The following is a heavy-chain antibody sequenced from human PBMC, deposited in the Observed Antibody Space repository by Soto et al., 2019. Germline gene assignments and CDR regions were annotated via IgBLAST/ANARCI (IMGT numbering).Heavy chain of an antibody. CDR3: ARHEPDCSGGSCYGGNWYFDL. CDR1: GGSISSSSYY. D-gene: IGHD2-15*01. CDR2: IYYSGST. Sequence: SETLSLTCTVSGGSISSSSYYWGRIRQPPGKGLEWIGSIYYSGSTYYNPSLKSRVTISVDTSKNQFSLKLSSVTAADTAVYYCARHEPDCSGGSCYGGNWYFDLWGRGTLVTVSS. J-gene: IGHJ2*01. V-gene: IGHV4-39*01.